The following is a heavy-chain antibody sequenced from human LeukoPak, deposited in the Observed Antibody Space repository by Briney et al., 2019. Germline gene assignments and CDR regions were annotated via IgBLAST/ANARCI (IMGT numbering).Heavy chain of an antibody. J-gene: IGHJ6*02. V-gene: IGHV3-23*01. CDR3: ARERFDDPNVVVVPAAKDYYYYGMDV. CDR2: ISGSGGST. Sequence: GGSLRLSCAASGFTFSSYAMSWVRQAPGKGLEWVSAISGSGGSTYYADSVKGRFTISRDNSENTLYLQMNSLRAEDTAVYYCARERFDDPNVVVVPAAKDYYYYGMDVWGQGTTVTVSS. CDR1: GFTFSSYA. D-gene: IGHD2-2*01.